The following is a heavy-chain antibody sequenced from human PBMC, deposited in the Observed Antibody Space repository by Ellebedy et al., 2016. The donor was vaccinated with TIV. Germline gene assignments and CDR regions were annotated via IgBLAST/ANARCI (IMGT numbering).Heavy chain of an antibody. CDR1: GGSTSSYY. CDR2: IYYSGST. V-gene: IGHV4-59*04. CDR3: ARLVTMIVVVITYPIVYSDY. Sequence: SETLSLXCTASGGSTSSYYWSWIRQPPGKGLEWIGYIYYSGSTYYNPSLKSRVTISVDTSKNQFSLKLSSVTAADTAVYYCARLVTMIVVVITYPIVYSDYWGQGTLVTVSS. J-gene: IGHJ4*02. D-gene: IGHD3-22*01.